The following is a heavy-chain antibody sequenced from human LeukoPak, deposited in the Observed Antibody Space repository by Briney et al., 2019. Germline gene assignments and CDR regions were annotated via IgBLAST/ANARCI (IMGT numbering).Heavy chain of an antibody. J-gene: IGHJ4*02. CDR2: IYYSGST. CDR1: GGSISSSSYY. Sequence: SETLSLTCTVSGGSISSSSYYWGWIRQPPGKGLEWIGSIYYSGSTYYNPSLKSRVTISVDTSKNQFSLKLSSVTAADTAVYYCAGRLYCSGGSCYANYFDYWGQGTLVTVSS. D-gene: IGHD2-15*01. CDR3: AGRLYCSGGSCYANYFDY. V-gene: IGHV4-39*01.